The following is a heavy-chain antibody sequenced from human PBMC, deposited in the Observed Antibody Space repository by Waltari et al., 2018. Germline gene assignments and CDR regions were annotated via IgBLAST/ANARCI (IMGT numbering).Heavy chain of an antibody. J-gene: IGHJ6*03. CDR2: IDTSGST. CDR1: GGSISSYY. Sequence: QVQLQESGPGLVKPSETLSLTCTVSGGSISSYYWRWIPQPAGKGLEWIGRIDTSGSTNYNPSLKSRVTMSVDTSKNQFSLKLSSVTAADTAVYYCARGYYDSSGPGYYYYMDVWGKGTTVTVSS. V-gene: IGHV4-4*07. CDR3: ARGYYDSSGPGYYYYMDV. D-gene: IGHD3-22*01.